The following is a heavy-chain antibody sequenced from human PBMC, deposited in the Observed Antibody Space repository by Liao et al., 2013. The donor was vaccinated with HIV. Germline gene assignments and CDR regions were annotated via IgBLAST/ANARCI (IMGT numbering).Heavy chain of an antibody. CDR1: DGSFSGYF. V-gene: IGHV4-34*01. J-gene: IGHJ5*02. D-gene: IGHD4-17*01. CDR2: VDYYGGT. Sequence: QVQLQQWGAGLLRPSETLSLTCGVYDGSFSGYFWSWIRQTPGKGLEWIGEVDYYGGTNYNPSVKSRVTVLVDTSKNQVSLKLNSVTAADTAMYYCARVRGYGDYPWFDPWGQGTLVTVSS. CDR3: ARVRGYGDYPWFDP.